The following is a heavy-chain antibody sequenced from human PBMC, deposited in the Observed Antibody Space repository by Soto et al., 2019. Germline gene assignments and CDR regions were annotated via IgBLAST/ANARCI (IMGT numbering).Heavy chain of an antibody. Sequence: GESLKISCKGSGYSFTSYWISWVRQMPGKGLEWMGRIDPSDSYTNYSPSFQGHVTISADKSISTAYLQWSSLKASDTAMYYCESKHYYDFWSGYYGMDVWGQGTTVTVSS. J-gene: IGHJ6*02. D-gene: IGHD3-3*01. CDR3: ESKHYYDFWSGYYGMDV. V-gene: IGHV5-10-1*01. CDR1: GYSFTSYW. CDR2: IDPSDSYT.